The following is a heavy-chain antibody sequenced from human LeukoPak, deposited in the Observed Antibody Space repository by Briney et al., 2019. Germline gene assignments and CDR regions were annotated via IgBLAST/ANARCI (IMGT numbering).Heavy chain of an antibody. CDR2: IYYSGST. CDR3: ARGKWELLRGYLYYFDY. Sequence: SETLSLTCTVSGASVSSGSYYWSWIRQPPGKGLEWIGYIYYSGSTNYNPSLKSRVTISVDTSKNQFSLKLSSVTAADTAVYYCARGKWELLRGYLYYFDYWGQGTLVTVSS. D-gene: IGHD1-26*01. V-gene: IGHV4-61*01. CDR1: GASVSSGSYY. J-gene: IGHJ4*02.